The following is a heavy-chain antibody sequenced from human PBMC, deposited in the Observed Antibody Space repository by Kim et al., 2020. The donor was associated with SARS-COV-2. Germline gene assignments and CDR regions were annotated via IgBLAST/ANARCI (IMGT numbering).Heavy chain of an antibody. CDR3: AREVMATTNFDY. V-gene: IGHV1-69*13. Sequence: SVKVSCKASGGTFSSYAISWVRQAPGQGLEWMGGIIPIFGTANYAQKFQGRVTITADESMSTAYMELSSLRSEDTAVYYCAREVMATTNFDYWGQGTLVTVSS. D-gene: IGHD2-21*01. J-gene: IGHJ4*02. CDR2: IIPIFGTA. CDR1: GGTFSSYA.